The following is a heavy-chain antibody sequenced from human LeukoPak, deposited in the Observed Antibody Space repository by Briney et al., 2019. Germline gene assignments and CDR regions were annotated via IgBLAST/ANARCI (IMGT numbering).Heavy chain of an antibody. Sequence: GGSLRLSCAASGFTFTNYGMHWVRQAPGKGLEWVAVVWFDGTNKYYADSVKGRFTISSDNSKNTVYLQMNSLRAEDTAVYYCASTSFWSGYYYYYMDVWGKGTTVTVSS. D-gene: IGHD3-3*01. J-gene: IGHJ6*03. V-gene: IGHV3-30*02. CDR1: GFTFTNYG. CDR3: ASTSFWSGYYYYYMDV. CDR2: VWFDGTNK.